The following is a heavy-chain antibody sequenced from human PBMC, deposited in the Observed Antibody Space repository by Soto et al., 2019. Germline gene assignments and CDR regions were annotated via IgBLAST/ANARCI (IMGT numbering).Heavy chain of an antibody. CDR3: AKRNWSSWLPFDY. D-gene: IGHD6-13*01. Sequence: SLRLSCAASGFTFSSYAMSWVRQAPGKGLEWVSAISGSGGSTYYADSVKGRFTISRDNSKNTLYLQMNSLRAEDTAVYYCAKRNWSSWLPFDYWGQGTLVTVSS. CDR1: GFTFSSYA. J-gene: IGHJ4*02. CDR2: ISGSGGST. V-gene: IGHV3-23*01.